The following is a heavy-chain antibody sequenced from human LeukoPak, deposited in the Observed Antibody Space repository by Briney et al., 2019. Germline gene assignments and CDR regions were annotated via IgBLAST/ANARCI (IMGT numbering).Heavy chain of an antibody. J-gene: IGHJ4*02. CDR1: GGTFSSYA. CDR2: IIPILGIA. CDR3: ARDGDYNDFWSGFAFDY. Sequence: SVKVSCKASGGTFSSYAISWVRQVPGQGLEWMGRIIPILGIANYAQKFQGRVTITADKSTSTAYMELSSLRSEDTAVYYCARDGDYNDFWSGFAFDYWGQGTLVTVSS. D-gene: IGHD3-3*01. V-gene: IGHV1-69*04.